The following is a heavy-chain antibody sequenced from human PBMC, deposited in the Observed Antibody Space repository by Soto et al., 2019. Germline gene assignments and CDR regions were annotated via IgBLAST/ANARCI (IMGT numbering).Heavy chain of an antibody. CDR2: IHSDGSST. Sequence: GGSLRLSCAASGFTYSTYTMHWVRQAPGQGLVWVSRIHSDGSSTTYADSVKGRFTISRDNAKNTLYLQMNSLRAEDTAVYYCAKDGRNFYDSSDYKYYFDSWGQGTLVTVSS. CDR3: AKDGRNFYDSSDYKYYFDS. J-gene: IGHJ4*02. D-gene: IGHD3-22*01. CDR1: GFTYSTYT. V-gene: IGHV3-74*01.